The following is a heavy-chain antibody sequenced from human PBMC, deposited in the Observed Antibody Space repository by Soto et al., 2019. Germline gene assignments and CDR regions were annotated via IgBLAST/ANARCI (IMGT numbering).Heavy chain of an antibody. V-gene: IGHV1-46*01. Sequence: ASVKVSCKASGYTFASYAISWMRQAPGQGLEWMGIINPSGGSTSYAQKFQGRVTMTRDTSTSTVYMELSSLRSEDTAVYYCAREHSSGWYGSFDYWGQGTRVTVSS. CDR1: GYTFASYA. D-gene: IGHD6-19*01. CDR3: AREHSSGWYGSFDY. J-gene: IGHJ4*02. CDR2: INPSGGST.